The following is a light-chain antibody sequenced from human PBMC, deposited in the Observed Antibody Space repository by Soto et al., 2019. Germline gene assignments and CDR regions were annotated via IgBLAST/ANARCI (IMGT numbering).Light chain of an antibody. J-gene: IGLJ2*01. CDR2: DNN. Sequence: QSVLTQPPSVSAAPGQKVTISCSGSSSNIGHNYVSWYQQLPGAAPKLLIYDNNNRPSGIPDRFSGSTSGTSATLGITGLQTGDEADYYCATWDSSLSAGVFGGGTKLTVL. CDR3: ATWDSSLSAGV. V-gene: IGLV1-51*01. CDR1: SSNIGHNY.